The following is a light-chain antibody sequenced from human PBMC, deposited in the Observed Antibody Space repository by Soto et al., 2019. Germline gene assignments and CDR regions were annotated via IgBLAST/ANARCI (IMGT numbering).Light chain of an antibody. CDR1: QSVNGL. CDR2: DAS. V-gene: IGKV3-11*01. Sequence: EIMLKQSPATLSLSPGERATLSCRASQSVNGLLGWYQQKPGQAPRLLIYDASKRATGIPARFSGSGFETDFTLTISSLEPEDFAVYYCQQRSNGFTFGPGTKVDIK. CDR3: QQRSNGFT. J-gene: IGKJ3*01.